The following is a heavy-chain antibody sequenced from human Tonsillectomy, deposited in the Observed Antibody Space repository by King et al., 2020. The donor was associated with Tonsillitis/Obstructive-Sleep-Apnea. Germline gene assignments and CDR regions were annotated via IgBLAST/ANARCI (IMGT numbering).Heavy chain of an antibody. V-gene: IGHV3-15*01. CDR3: TSVVVWGEY. CDR2: IKSKTDGGTT. D-gene: IGHD3-10*02. Sequence: VQLVESGGGLVKPGGSLRISCAASGFTFSNAWMSWVRQAPGKGLEGGVRIKSKTDGGTTDYAAHVKGRFTISKEDSQNKLYLQMNSLKTEDTAVYYCTSVVVWGEYWGQGPMVTISS. J-gene: IGHJ4*02. CDR1: GFTFSNAW.